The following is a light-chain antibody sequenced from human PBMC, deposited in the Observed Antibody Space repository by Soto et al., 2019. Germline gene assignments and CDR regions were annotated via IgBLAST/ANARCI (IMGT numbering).Light chain of an antibody. CDR1: QSVNNY. CDR3: QQRINWPLT. CDR2: DAS. V-gene: IGKV3-11*01. Sequence: EIVLTQSPVTLSLSPGERATLSFRASQSVNNYLALYQQKPGQAPRLLIYDASTRATGIPARFSGSGSGTDFTLTISSLEPEDFAVYYCQQRINWPLTFGGGTKVDIK. J-gene: IGKJ4*01.